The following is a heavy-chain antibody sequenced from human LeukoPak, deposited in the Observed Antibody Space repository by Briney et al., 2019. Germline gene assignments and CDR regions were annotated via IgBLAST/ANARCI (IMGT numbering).Heavy chain of an antibody. Sequence: ASVKVSCKVSGYTLTELSMHWVRQAPGKGLEWMGGFDPEDGETIYAQKFQGRVTMTEDTSTDTAYMELSGLRSEDTAVYYCATMRSGTIFGVVIIGPGPGYGMDVWGQGTTVTVSS. J-gene: IGHJ6*02. CDR3: ATMRSGTIFGVVIIGPGPGYGMDV. D-gene: IGHD3-3*01. V-gene: IGHV1-24*01. CDR2: FDPEDGET. CDR1: GYTLTELS.